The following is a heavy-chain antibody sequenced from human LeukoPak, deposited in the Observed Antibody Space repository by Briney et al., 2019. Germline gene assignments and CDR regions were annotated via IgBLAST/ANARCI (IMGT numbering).Heavy chain of an antibody. Sequence: PGGSLRLSCAASGFTFDDYGMSWVRQAPGKGLEWVSGINWNGGSTGNADSVKGRFTISRDNARNSLYLQMNSLRDEDTAVYYCARDRHTAMVYYYYYMDVWGTGTTVTVSS. CDR2: INWNGGST. V-gene: IGHV3-20*04. CDR3: ARDRHTAMVYYYYYMDV. CDR1: GFTFDDYG. D-gene: IGHD5-18*01. J-gene: IGHJ6*03.